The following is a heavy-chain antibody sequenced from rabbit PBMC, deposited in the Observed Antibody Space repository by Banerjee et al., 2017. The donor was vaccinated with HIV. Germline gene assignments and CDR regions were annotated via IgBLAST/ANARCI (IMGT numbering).Heavy chain of an antibody. J-gene: IGHJ3*01. V-gene: IGHV1S7*01. D-gene: IGHD1-1*01. CDR3: ARDPYIYASSSGYWEDRFGL. CDR1: GFVFSSYY. Sequence: QLKESGGGLVQPGGSLKLSCKASGFVFSSYYMSWVRQAPGKGLEWIGYIDPVFGSTYYASWVNGRFTISSHNAQNTLYLQLNSLTAADTATYFCARDPYIYASSSGYWEDRFGLWGQGTLVTVS. CDR2: IDPVFGST.